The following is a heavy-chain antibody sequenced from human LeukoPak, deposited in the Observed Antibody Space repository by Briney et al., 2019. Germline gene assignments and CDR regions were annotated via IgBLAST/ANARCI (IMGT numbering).Heavy chain of an antibody. CDR2: ISGSGGST. Sequence: PGGSLRLSCAASGFIFSDYYMTWIRQAPGKGLEWVSAISGSGGSTYYADSVKGRFTISRDNSKNTLYLQMNSLRAEDTAVYYCAKGEGYYYGSGSPTYYMDVWGKGTTVTISS. CDR3: AKGEGYYYGSGSPTYYMDV. J-gene: IGHJ6*03. D-gene: IGHD3-10*01. V-gene: IGHV3-23*01. CDR1: GFIFSDYY.